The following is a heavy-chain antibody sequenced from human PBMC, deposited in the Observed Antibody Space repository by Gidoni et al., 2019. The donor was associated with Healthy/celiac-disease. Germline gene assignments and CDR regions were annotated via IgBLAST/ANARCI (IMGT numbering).Heavy chain of an antibody. D-gene: IGHD6-13*01. Sequence: EVQLWESGGGLVQPGGSLRLSWSASGFPFSSYAMSWVRQAPGKGLEWVSAISGSGGSTYCADSVTVRFTISRDNFKNPLYLQMNSLCAEDTAVYYCAKDIGSSSHARGAYWGQGTLVTVSS. V-gene: IGHV3-23*01. CDR2: ISGSGGST. CDR3: AKDIGSSSHARGAY. CDR1: GFPFSSYA. J-gene: IGHJ4*02.